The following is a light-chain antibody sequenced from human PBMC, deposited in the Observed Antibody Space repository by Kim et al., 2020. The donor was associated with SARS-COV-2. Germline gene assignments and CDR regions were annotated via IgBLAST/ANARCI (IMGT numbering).Light chain of an antibody. CDR1: SSNIGSNT. V-gene: IGLV1-44*01. Sequence: VLTQPPSASGTPGQRVTISCSGSSSNIGSNTVNWYQQLPGTAPKLLIYSNNQRPSVVPDRFSGSKSGTSASLAISGLQSEDEADYYCAAWDDSLNGVVFGGGTQLTVL. CDR2: SNN. CDR3: AAWDDSLNGVV. J-gene: IGLJ2*01.